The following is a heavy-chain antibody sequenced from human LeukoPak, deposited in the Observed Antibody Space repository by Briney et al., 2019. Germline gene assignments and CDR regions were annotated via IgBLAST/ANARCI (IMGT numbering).Heavy chain of an antibody. Sequence: ASVKVSCKASGYTFTGYYMHWVRQAPGQGLEWMGWINPNSGGTNYAQKFQGRVTMTRDTSISTAYMELSRLRSDDTAVYYCARSEGYYYGSGSFFDYWGQGTLVTASS. CDR2: INPNSGGT. V-gene: IGHV1-2*02. CDR3: ARSEGYYYGSGSFFDY. CDR1: GYTFTGYY. D-gene: IGHD3-10*01. J-gene: IGHJ4*02.